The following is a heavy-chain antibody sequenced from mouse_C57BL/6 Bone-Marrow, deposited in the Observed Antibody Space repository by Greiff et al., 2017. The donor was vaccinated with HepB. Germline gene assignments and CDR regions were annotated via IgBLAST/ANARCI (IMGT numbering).Heavy chain of an antibody. Sequence: VQLVESGPELVKPGASVKISCKASGYAFSSSWMNWVKQRPGQGLEWIGVINPGSGGTNYNEKFKGKATLTADKSSSTAYMQLSSLTSEDSAVYFCAREGSGAYWGQGTLVTVSA. CDR2: INPGSGGT. CDR1: GYAFSSSW. J-gene: IGHJ3*01. CDR3: AREGSGAY. D-gene: IGHD4-1*01. V-gene: IGHV1-82*01.